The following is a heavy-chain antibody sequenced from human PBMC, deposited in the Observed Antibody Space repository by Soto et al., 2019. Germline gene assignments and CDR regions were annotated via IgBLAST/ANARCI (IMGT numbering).Heavy chain of an antibody. D-gene: IGHD3-10*01. CDR1: GYTSTGYY. V-gene: IGHV1-2*02. CDR3: ARDAGYYYYGMDV. CDR2: INPNSGGT. Sequence: ASVKVSCKASGYTSTGYYMHWVRQAPGQGLEWMGWINPNSGGTNYAQKFQGRVTMTRDTSISTAYMELSRLRSDDTAVYYCARDAGYYYYGMDVWGQGTTVTVSS. J-gene: IGHJ6*02.